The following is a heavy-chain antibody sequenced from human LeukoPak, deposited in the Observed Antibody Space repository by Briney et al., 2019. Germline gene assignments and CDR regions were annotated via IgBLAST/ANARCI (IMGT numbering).Heavy chain of an antibody. D-gene: IGHD6-6*01. CDR2: ISSSGSTI. Sequence: GGSLRLSCAASGFTFSDYYMSWIRQAPGKGLEWVSYISSSGSTIYYADSVKGRFTISRDNAKNSLYLQMNSLRAEDTALYYCAREADSSSSSNYYYYMDVWGKGTTVTVSS. V-gene: IGHV3-11*01. J-gene: IGHJ6*03. CDR1: GFTFSDYY. CDR3: AREADSSSSSNYYYYMDV.